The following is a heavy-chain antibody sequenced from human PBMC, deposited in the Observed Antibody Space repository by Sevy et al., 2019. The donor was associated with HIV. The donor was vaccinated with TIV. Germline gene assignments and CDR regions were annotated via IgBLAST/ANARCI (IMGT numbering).Heavy chain of an antibody. CDR1: GYTFTSYG. V-gene: IGHV1-18*01. Sequence: ASVKVSCKASGYTFTSYGISWVRQAPGQGLEWMGWISAYNGNTNYAQKLQGRVTMTTDTSTSTAYMELRSLRSDDTAVYYCARDGYCSSTSCLNYYYYGMDVWGQGTTVTVSS. CDR3: ARDGYCSSTSCLNYYYYGMDV. CDR2: ISAYNGNT. J-gene: IGHJ6*02. D-gene: IGHD2-2*03.